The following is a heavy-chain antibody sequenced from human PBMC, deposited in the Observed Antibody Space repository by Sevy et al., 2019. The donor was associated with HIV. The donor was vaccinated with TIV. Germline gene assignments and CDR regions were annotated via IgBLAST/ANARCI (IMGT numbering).Heavy chain of an antibody. V-gene: IGHV4-34*01. Sequence: SETLSLTCAVYGGSFSGYYWSWIRQPPGKGLEWIGEINHSGSTNYNPSLKSRVTISVDTSKNQFSLMLSSVTAADTAVYYCARAFQLLYYFDYWGQGTLVTVSS. D-gene: IGHD2-2*02. CDR1: GGSFSGYY. CDR2: INHSGST. J-gene: IGHJ4*02. CDR3: ARAFQLLYYFDY.